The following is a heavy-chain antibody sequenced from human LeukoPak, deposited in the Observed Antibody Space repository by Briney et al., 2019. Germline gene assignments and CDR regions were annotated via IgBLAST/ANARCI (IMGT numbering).Heavy chain of an antibody. CDR2: ISVSGGST. CDR1: GFSFSSYA. Sequence: GGSLRLSCAASGFSFSSYAMSWVRQAPGKGLEWVSVISVSGGSTYYGDSVKGRFTISRDNSKNTLYLQMNSLRAEDTAVYYCAKSQGSGYYRGHIDYWGQGTLVTVSA. J-gene: IGHJ4*02. V-gene: IGHV3-23*01. CDR3: AKSQGSGYYRGHIDY. D-gene: IGHD3-22*01.